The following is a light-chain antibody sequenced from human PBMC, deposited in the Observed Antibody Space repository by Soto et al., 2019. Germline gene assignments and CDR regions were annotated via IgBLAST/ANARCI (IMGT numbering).Light chain of an antibody. Sequence: SVLTQPPSVSGAPGQRVAISCTWSNSDIGAGYDVHWYQQLPGTAPKLLIYGNSNRPSGVPDRFSGSKYVTSASLAITGLQAEDEADYYCQYYDSSLSGSVFGTGTKLTVL. J-gene: IGLJ1*01. V-gene: IGLV1-40*01. CDR1: NSDIGAGYD. CDR2: GNS. CDR3: QYYDSSLSGSV.